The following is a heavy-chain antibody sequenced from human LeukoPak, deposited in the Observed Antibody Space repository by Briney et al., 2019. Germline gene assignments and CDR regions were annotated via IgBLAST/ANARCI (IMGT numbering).Heavy chain of an antibody. CDR1: GYNFSTYW. V-gene: IGHV5-51*04. Sequence: GESLKISCKTSGYNFSTYWIVWVRQMPGRGLEWMAIMYPGDSDTTYSPSFQGQLTISVDNPTSTPYLLCSSTVTSDTTAYYCSRGLTDEAFDYWGEGNLVVVSS. CDR3: SRGLTDEAFDY. J-gene: IGHJ4*02. CDR2: MYPGDSDT. D-gene: IGHD4/OR15-4a*01.